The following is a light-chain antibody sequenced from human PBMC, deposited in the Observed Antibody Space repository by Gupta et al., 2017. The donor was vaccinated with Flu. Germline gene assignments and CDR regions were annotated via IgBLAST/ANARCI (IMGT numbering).Light chain of an antibody. Sequence: NCKSSQSVLYSSNNKNYLAWYQQKPGQPPKLLIYWASTRESGVPDRFSGSGSGTDFTLTISSLQAEDVAVYYCQQYFSTPLTFGGGTKVEIK. CDR3: QQYFSTPLT. CDR2: WAS. CDR1: QSVLYSSNNKNY. J-gene: IGKJ4*01. V-gene: IGKV4-1*01.